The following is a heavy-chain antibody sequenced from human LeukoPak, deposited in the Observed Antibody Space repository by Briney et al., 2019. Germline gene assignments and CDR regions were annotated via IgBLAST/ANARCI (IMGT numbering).Heavy chain of an antibody. D-gene: IGHD3-16*01. CDR3: ATYTHWVAGDV. V-gene: IGHV3-7*01. Sequence: QSGGSLRLSCAASGFTFSGSWMSWVRQAPGKGLEWVANMNQDGSEKDYVDSVKGRFTISRDNARNSLYLQMGSLRAEDTAVYYCATYTHWVAGDVWGQGTTVTVSS. CDR1: GFTFSGSW. CDR2: MNQDGSEK. J-gene: IGHJ6*02.